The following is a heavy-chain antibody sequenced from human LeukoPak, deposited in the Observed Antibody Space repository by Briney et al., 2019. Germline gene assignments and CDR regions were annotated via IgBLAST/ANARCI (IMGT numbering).Heavy chain of an antibody. CDR1: GFTGSSNY. CDR3: AGSGSYGQYYFDY. V-gene: IGHV3-53*01. D-gene: IGHD1-26*01. J-gene: IGHJ4*02. CDR2: IYSGGST. Sequence: GGSLRLSCAASGFTGSSNYMSWVRQAPGEGLGGGSVIYSGGSTCYADSVKGRFTISRDNSKNTLYLQMNSLRAEDTAVYYCAGSGSYGQYYFDYWGQGTLVTVSS.